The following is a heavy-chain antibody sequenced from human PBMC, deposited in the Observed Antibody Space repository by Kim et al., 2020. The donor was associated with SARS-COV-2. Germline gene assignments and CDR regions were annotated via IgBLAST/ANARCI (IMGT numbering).Heavy chain of an antibody. CDR2: IKSKTDGGTT. V-gene: IGHV3-15*01. Sequence: GGSLRLSCAASGFTFSNAWMSWVRQAPGKGLEWVGRIKSKTDGGTTDYAAPVKGRFTISRDDSKNTLYLQMNSLKTEDTAVYYCTTEHYYDSSGYYVQFDYWGQGTLVTVSS. D-gene: IGHD3-22*01. CDR1: GFTFSNAW. J-gene: IGHJ4*02. CDR3: TTEHYYDSSGYYVQFDY.